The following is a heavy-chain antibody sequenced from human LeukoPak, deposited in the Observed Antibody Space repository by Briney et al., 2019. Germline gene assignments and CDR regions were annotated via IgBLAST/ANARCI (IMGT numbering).Heavy chain of an antibody. CDR2: INSDGSST. D-gene: IGHD3-10*01. V-gene: IGHV3-74*01. Sequence: QAGGSLRLSCAASGFTFSSYWMHWVRQAPGKGLVWVSRINSDGSSTSYADSVKGRFTISRDNAKNTLYLQMNSLRAEDTAVYYRARGSFTMVRGVIRSRWGGAFDIWGQGTMVTVSS. CDR3: ARGSFTMVRGVIRSRWGGAFDI. CDR1: GFTFSSYW. J-gene: IGHJ3*02.